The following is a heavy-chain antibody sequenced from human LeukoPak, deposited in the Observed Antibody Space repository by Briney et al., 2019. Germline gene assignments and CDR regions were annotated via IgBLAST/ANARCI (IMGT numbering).Heavy chain of an antibody. V-gene: IGHV4-59*01. CDR2: VHSSGNS. D-gene: IGHD2-2*01. Sequence: SETLSLTCTVSGGSIIDYYWYWIRQPPGRGLEWIAYVHSSGNSNHNPSLKSRVTISVDTSKNHSSLRLTAVTAADTAVYYCARRPASRLTFDYWGHGTLVTVSS. J-gene: IGHJ4*01. CDR1: GGSIIDYY. CDR3: ARRPASRLTFDY.